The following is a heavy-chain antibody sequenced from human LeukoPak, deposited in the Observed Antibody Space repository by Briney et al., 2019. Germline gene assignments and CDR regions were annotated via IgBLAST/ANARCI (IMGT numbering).Heavy chain of an antibody. J-gene: IGHJ4*02. CDR3: TRDLHYYYDSSGYPDY. D-gene: IGHD3-22*01. Sequence: GRYLRLSCTASGFTFGDYAMSWVRQAPGKGLEWVGFIRSKAYGGTTEYAASVKGRFTISRDDSKSIAYLQMNSLKSEDTAVYYCTRDLHYYYDSSGYPDYWGQGTLVTVSS. CDR2: IRSKAYGGTT. V-gene: IGHV3-49*04. CDR1: GFTFGDYA.